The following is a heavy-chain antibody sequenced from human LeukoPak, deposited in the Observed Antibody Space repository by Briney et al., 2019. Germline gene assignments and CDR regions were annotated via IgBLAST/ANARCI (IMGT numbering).Heavy chain of an antibody. Sequence: GGTLRLSCAASGFTVSSNYMSWVRQAPGKGLEWVSVIYSGGSTYYADSVKGRFTISRDNSKNTLYLQMNSLRAEDTAVYYCARGNMVRGVIPNWFDPWGQGTLVTVSS. J-gene: IGHJ5*02. V-gene: IGHV3-66*01. CDR2: IYSGGST. D-gene: IGHD3-10*01. CDR1: GFTVSSNY. CDR3: ARGNMVRGVIPNWFDP.